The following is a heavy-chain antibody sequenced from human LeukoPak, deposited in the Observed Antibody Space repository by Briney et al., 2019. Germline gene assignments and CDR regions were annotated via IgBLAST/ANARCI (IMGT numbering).Heavy chain of an antibody. CDR3: ARDDPIVGATSHFDC. J-gene: IGHJ4*02. Sequence: GGSLRLSCAASGFTFSTYAMTWVRQAPGKGLEWVSAISGSGGSTYYADSAKGRFIISRDNSKNTLYLQMNSLRSDDTAVYYCARDDPIVGATSHFDCWGQGTLVTVSS. D-gene: IGHD1-26*01. V-gene: IGHV3-23*01. CDR1: GFTFSTYA. CDR2: ISGSGGST.